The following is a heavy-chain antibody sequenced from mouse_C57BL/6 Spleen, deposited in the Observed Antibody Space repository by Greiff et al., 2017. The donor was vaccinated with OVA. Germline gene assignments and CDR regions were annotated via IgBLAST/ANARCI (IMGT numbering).Heavy chain of an antibody. CDR1: GFTFSNYW. CDR3: TGEDYDGDY. J-gene: IGHJ2*01. Sequence: EVKLLESGGGLVQPGGSMKLSCVASGFTFSNYWMNWVRQSPETGLEWVAQIRLKSDNYATHYAESVKGRFTISRDDSKSSVYLQMNNLRAEDTGIYYCTGEDYDGDYWGQGTTLTVSS. D-gene: IGHD2-4*01. V-gene: IGHV6-3*01. CDR2: IRLKSDNYAT.